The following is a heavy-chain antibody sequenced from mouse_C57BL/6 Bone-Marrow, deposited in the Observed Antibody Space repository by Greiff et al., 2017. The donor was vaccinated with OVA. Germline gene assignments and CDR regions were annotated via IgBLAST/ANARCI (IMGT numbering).Heavy chain of an antibody. CDR2: IHPNSGST. D-gene: IGHD3-3*01. V-gene: IGHV1-64*01. CDR3: ARWLGHFDY. CDR1: GYTFTSYW. J-gene: IGHJ2*01. Sequence: QVQLQQPGAELVKPGASVKLSCKASGYTFTSYWMHWVKQRPGQGLEWIGMIHPNSGSTNYNEKFKSKATLTVDKSSSTAYMQLSSLTSEDSAVYYCARWLGHFDYGGQGTTLTVSS.